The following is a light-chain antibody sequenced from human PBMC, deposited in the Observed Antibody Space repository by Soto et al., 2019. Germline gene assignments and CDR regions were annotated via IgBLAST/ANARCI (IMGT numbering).Light chain of an antibody. J-gene: IGKJ2*01. CDR1: QSVDIN. CDR2: GAS. Sequence: EIVMTQSPATLSVSPGERATLSCRASQSVDINLAWYQQKPGQAPRLLFYGASSRATGIPARFSGSGSGTEFTXTISSLQSEDFAVYXCHQYHNWYTFGQGTKLEIK. CDR3: HQYHNWYT. V-gene: IGKV3-15*01.